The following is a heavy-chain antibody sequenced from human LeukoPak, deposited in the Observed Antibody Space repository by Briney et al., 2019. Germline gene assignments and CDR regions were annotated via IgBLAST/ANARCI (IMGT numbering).Heavy chain of an antibody. CDR2: IRYDGSNK. Sequence: PGGSLRLSCAASEFTFSSYGMHWVRQAPGKGLEWVAFIRYDGSNKYYADSVKGRFTISRDNSKNTMYLQMNSLRAEDTAVYYCAKRIQSAMAMDYWGQGTLVTVSS. J-gene: IGHJ4*02. D-gene: IGHD5-18*01. CDR3: AKRIQSAMAMDY. CDR1: EFTFSSYG. V-gene: IGHV3-30*02.